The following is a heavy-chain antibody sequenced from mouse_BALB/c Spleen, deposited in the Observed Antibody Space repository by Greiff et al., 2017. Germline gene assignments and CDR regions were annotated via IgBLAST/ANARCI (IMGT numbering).Heavy chain of an antibody. CDR2: ISSGGGST. CDR1: GFAFSSYD. CDR3: ARLYAMDY. Sequence: EVKVVESGGGLVKPGGSLKLSCAASGFAFSSYDMSWVRQTPEKRLEWVAYISSGGGSTYYPDTVKGRFTISRDNAKNTLYLQMSSLKSEDTAMYYCARLYAMDYWGQGTSVTVSS. V-gene: IGHV5-12-1*01. J-gene: IGHJ4*01.